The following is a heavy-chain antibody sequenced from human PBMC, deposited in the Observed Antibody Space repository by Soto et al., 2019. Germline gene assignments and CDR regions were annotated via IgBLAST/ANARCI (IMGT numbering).Heavy chain of an antibody. V-gene: IGHV4-31*03. J-gene: IGHJ5*02. CDR2: IYNSGST. CDR3: ASDPAP. Sequence: QVQLQESGPGLVKPSQTLSLTCTVSGGSISSGGYYWSWIRQHPGKGLEWIGYIYNSGSTYYNPAPXGXXTISADASKDQYSRQLRSVTAAHTAVYSCASDPAPWAQGPLVT. CDR1: GGSISSGGYY.